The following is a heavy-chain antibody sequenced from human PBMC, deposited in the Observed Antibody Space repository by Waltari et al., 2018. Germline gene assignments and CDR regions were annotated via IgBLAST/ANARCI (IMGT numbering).Heavy chain of an antibody. CDR3: ARGGPAVAGTNWFDP. J-gene: IGHJ5*02. CDR1: GGTFSSYA. V-gene: IGHV1-69*08. CDR2: IIPIFGTA. Sequence: QVQLVQSGAEVKKPGSSVKVSCKASGGTFSSYAISWVRQAPGQGLEWMGRIIPIFGTANYAQKFQGRVTINADKSTSTAYMELSSLRSEDTAVYYCARGGPAVAGTNWFDPWGQGTLVTVSS. D-gene: IGHD6-19*01.